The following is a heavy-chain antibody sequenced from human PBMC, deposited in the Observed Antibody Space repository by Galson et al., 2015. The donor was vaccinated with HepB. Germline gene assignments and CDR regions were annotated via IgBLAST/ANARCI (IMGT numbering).Heavy chain of an antibody. Sequence: SLRLSCAASGFTFSSYEMNWVRQAPGKGLEWVSYISSSGSTIYYADSVKGRFTISRDNAKNSLYLQMNSLRAEDTAVYYCARDVEDGYNYWAQSPWGQGTLVTASS. CDR3: ARDVEDGYNYWAQSP. V-gene: IGHV3-48*03. J-gene: IGHJ5*02. CDR2: ISSSGSTI. D-gene: IGHD5-24*01. CDR1: GFTFSSYE.